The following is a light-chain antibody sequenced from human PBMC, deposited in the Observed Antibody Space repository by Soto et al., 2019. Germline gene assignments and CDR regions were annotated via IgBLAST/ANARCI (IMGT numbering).Light chain of an antibody. J-gene: IGKJ5*01. CDR2: DAS. CDR1: QTVRNNY. Sequence: EFVWTQSPGTRSLSPGERATLSCRASQTVRNNYLAWYQQKPGQAPRLLIYDASNRATGIPARFSGSGSGTDFTLTISSLEPEDFAVYYCQQRSNWPTITFGQGTRLEIK. V-gene: IGKV3-11*01. CDR3: QQRSNWPTIT.